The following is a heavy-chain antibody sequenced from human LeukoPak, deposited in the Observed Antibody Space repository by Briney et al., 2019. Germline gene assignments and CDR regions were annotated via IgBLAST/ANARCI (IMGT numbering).Heavy chain of an antibody. CDR2: VYYSGST. Sequence: SETLSLTCTVSGGSISSGDYYWNWIRQPPGKGLEWIGYVYYSGSTHYNPSLKSRITISVDTSKNQFSLKLSSVTAADTAVYYCARMKNYYDSSGYFTSGRLYHFDYWGQGTLVTVSS. CDR3: ARMKNYYDSSGYFTSGRLYHFDY. V-gene: IGHV4-30-4*01. CDR1: GGSISSGDYY. J-gene: IGHJ4*02. D-gene: IGHD3-22*01.